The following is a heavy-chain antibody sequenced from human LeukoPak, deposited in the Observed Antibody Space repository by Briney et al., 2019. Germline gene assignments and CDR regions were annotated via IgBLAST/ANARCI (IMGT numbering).Heavy chain of an antibody. D-gene: IGHD4-17*01. CDR3: ARRGDYYYYYYGMDV. CDR2: LIPIFGAA. J-gene: IGHJ6*02. CDR1: GRTFSSYA. V-gene: IGHV1-69*13. Sequence: SVKVSCKASGRTFSSYAISWVRQAPGQGLEWMGGLIPIFGAANYAQKLQGRGTITADESTSTAYMELSSLRSEDTAVYYCARRGDYYYYYYGMDVWGQGTTVTVSS.